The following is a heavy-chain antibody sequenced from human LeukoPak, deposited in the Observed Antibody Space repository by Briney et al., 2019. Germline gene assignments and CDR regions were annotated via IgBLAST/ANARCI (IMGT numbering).Heavy chain of an antibody. CDR3: ARQSGYSYGPRFDY. CDR2: IIPIFGTA. J-gene: IGHJ4*02. CDR1: GGTFSSFA. V-gene: IGHV1-69*01. Sequence: SVKVSCKASGGTFSSFAISWVRQAPGQGLEWMGGIIPIFGTANYAQKFQGRVTITADESTSTAYMELSSLRSEGTAVYYCARQSGYSYGPRFDYWGQGTLVTVSS. D-gene: IGHD5-18*01.